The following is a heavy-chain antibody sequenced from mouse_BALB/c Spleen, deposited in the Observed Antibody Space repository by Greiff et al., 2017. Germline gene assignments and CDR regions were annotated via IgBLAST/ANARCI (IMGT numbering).Heavy chain of an antibody. CDR3: ARDSRRGFAY. D-gene: IGHD2-12*01. CDR2: ISYSGST. J-gene: IGHJ3*01. Sequence: DVRLQESGPGLVKPSQSLSLTCTVTGYSITSDYAWNWIRQFPGNKLEWMGYISYSGSTSYNPSLKSRISITRDTSKNQFFLQLNSVTTEDTATYYCARDSRRGFAYWGQGTLVTVSA. V-gene: IGHV3-2*02. CDR1: GYSITSDYA.